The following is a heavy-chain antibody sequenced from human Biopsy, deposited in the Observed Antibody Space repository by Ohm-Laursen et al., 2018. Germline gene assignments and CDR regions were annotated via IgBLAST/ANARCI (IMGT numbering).Heavy chain of an antibody. CDR3: ARVGSGWAPFDK. Sequence: SETLSLTRFVSGYSISSDYRWGWIRQAPGKTLEWLGNIFKDGNTHYNPSLRSRLIISIDTSKNQFSLMMTSVSGADTAVYFCARVGSGWAPFDKWGPGTLVTVSS. CDR2: IFKDGNT. D-gene: IGHD6-19*01. V-gene: IGHV4-38-2*02. CDR1: GYSISSDYR. J-gene: IGHJ4*02.